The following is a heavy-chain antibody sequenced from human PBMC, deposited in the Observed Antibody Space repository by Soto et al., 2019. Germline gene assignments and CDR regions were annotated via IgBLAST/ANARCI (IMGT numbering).Heavy chain of an antibody. CDR1: GFTFSSYG. J-gene: IGHJ4*02. CDR3: AKDKYSVAGGDY. V-gene: IGHV3-30*18. Sequence: QVQLVESGGGVVQPGRSLRLSCAASGFTFSSYGMHWVRQAPGKGLEWVAVISYDGSNKYYADSVKGRFTISRDNSKNTLYLQMNRLRAEDTAVYYCAKDKYSVAGGDYWGQGTLVTVSS. D-gene: IGHD6-19*01. CDR2: ISYDGSNK.